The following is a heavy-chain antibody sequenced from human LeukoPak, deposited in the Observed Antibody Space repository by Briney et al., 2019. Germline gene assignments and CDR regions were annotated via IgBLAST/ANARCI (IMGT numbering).Heavy chain of an antibody. CDR2: IYHGGAT. D-gene: IGHD5/OR15-5a*01. CDR3: ATYLYGVYGYYYFDY. J-gene: IGHJ4*02. V-gene: IGHV4-4*02. Sequence: SGTLSLPCAVSGASITSNHWWSWARQAPGEGLEWIGEIYHGGATTYNPSLKSRVTMSVDKSKNEFSLSLRSVTAADTAVYYCATYLYGVYGYYYFDYWGPGSLVTVSS. CDR1: GASITSNHW.